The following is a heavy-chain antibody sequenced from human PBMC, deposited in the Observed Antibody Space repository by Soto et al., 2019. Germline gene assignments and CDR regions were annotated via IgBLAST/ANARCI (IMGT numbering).Heavy chain of an antibody. V-gene: IGHV3-66*04. D-gene: IGHD4-17*01. CDR3: ARRKRYGDYSFDY. CDR2: IYSGGST. CDR1: GFTVSSNY. Sequence: GGSLRLSCAASGFTVSSNYMSWVRQAPGKGLEWVSVIYSGGSTYYADSVKGGFTISRDNSKNTLYLQMNSLRAEDTAVYYCARRKRYGDYSFDYWGQGTLVTVSS. J-gene: IGHJ4*02.